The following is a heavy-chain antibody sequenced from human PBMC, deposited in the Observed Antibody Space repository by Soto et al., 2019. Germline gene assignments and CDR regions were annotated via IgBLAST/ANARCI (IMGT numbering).Heavy chain of an antibody. J-gene: IGHJ5*02. D-gene: IGHD6-19*01. V-gene: IGHV3-23*01. CDR2: ISASGDGT. CDR3: AKRGDSSGWFWST. CDR1: AFSFSNYV. Sequence: EVQLLESGGDLVQPGGSLRLSCAASAFSFSNYVMSWVRQAQGKGLEWVSSISASGDGTYYADFVKGRFTISRDNSKNTLYLQMSSLKGEDTALYYCAKRGDSSGWFWSTWGQGTLVTVSS.